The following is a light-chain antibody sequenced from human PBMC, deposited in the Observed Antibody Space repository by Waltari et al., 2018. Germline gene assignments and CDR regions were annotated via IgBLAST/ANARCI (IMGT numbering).Light chain of an antibody. CDR3: GSYTRSRTLV. V-gene: IGLV2-14*03. CDR1: SSDTGNYNY. CDR2: DVS. Sequence: QFALTQPASVSGSPGQSITLSRTGSSSDTGNYNYVSCYQQHPGKAPKLIIYDVSNRPTGVSNRFSGSKSGNTASLTISGLQAEDEANYYCGSYTRSRTLVFGGGTKLTVL. J-gene: IGLJ2*01.